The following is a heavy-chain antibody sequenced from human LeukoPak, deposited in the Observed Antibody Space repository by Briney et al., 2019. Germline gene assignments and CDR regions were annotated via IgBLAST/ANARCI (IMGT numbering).Heavy chain of an antibody. J-gene: IGHJ4*02. CDR3: ARSFRVTGAGGQFAQFGY. Sequence: SETLSLTCTVSGGSISSYYWSWIRQPPGKGLEWIGYIYYSGSTNYNPSLKSRVTITVDTSKNQFSLKLSSVTAADTAVYYCARSFRVTGAGGQFAQFGYWGQGTLVTVSS. D-gene: IGHD1-14*01. V-gene: IGHV4-59*01. CDR2: IYYSGST. CDR1: GGSISSYY.